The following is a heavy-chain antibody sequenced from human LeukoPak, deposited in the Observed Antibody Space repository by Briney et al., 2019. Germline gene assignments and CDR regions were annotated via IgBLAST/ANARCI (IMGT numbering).Heavy chain of an antibody. CDR3: AKARPIVVVPAAQPWEAFDI. CDR2: ISGSGGST. J-gene: IGHJ3*02. D-gene: IGHD2-2*01. CDR1: GFTFSSYA. V-gene: IGHV3-23*01. Sequence: PGGSLRLFCPPYGFTFSSYAMSWVRQAPGKGLEWVSAISGSGGSTYYAHSVKGRFTISRDNSMNTLYLQMNSLRAEDTAVYYCAKARPIVVVPAAQPWEAFDIWGQGTMVTVSS.